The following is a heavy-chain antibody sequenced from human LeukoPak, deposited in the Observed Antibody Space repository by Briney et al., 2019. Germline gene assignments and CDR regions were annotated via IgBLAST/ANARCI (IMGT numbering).Heavy chain of an antibody. CDR2: IYHSGST. D-gene: IGHD2-8*02. Sequence: PSETLSLTCTVSGGSISSYYWSWIRQPPGKGLEWIGYIYHSGSTYYNLSLKSRVTISVDRSKNQFSLKLSSVTAADTAVYYCARAPGLVPFDYWGQGTLVTVSS. CDR1: GGSISSYY. J-gene: IGHJ4*02. V-gene: IGHV4-59*12. CDR3: ARAPGLVPFDY.